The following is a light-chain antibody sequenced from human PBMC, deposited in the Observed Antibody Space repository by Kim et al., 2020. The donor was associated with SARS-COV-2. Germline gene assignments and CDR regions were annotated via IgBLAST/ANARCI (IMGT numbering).Light chain of an antibody. CDR2: QDS. J-gene: IGLJ3*02. V-gene: IGLV3-1*01. CDR3: QAWDSSSWV. CDR1: KLGDKY. Sequence: SYELTQPPSVSVSPGQTASITCSGDKLGDKYACWYQQKPGQSPVLVIYQDSKRPSGIPERFSGSNSGNTATLTISGTQAMDVADYYCQAWDSSSWVFGGGTQLTVL.